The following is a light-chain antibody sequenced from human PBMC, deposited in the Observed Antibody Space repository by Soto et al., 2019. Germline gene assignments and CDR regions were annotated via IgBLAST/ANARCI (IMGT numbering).Light chain of an antibody. Sequence: EIVLTQSPATLSVSPGERATLSCRASQSVSSNLAWYQQKPGQAPRLLIYGASTRAPGIPARSSGSGSGTEFTLTISSLHPEDFAVYYCQQYNNWPPLTFGGGTKVEIK. CDR3: QQYNNWPPLT. CDR1: QSVSSN. V-gene: IGKV3-15*01. CDR2: GAS. J-gene: IGKJ4*01.